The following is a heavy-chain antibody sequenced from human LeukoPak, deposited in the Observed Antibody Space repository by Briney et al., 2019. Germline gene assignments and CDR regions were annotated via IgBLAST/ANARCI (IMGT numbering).Heavy chain of an antibody. J-gene: IGHJ4*02. CDR1: GFTFSSYA. Sequence: GGSLRLSCAASGFTFSSYAMSWVRQAPGKGLEWVSAISGSGGSTYYADSVKGRFTISRDNSKNTLYLQMNSLRAEDTAVYYCAKDPLRFPQSPHYDSSGYYDYWGQGTLVTVSS. CDR2: ISGSGGST. V-gene: IGHV3-23*01. D-gene: IGHD3-22*01. CDR3: AKDPLRFPQSPHYDSSGYYDY.